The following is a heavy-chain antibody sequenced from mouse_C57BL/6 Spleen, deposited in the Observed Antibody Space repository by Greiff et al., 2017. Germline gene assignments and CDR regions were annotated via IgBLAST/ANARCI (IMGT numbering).Heavy chain of an antibody. V-gene: IGHV1-66*01. CDR3: PRRGTGTAYFDY. Sequence: QVQLKQSGPELVKPGASVKISCKASGYSFTSYYIHWVKQRPGQGLEWIGWIYPGSGNTKYNEKFKGKATLTADTSSSTAYLQLSSLTSEDSAVYFWPRRGTGTAYFDYWGQSTTRTVSS. CDR1: GYSFTSYY. D-gene: IGHD4-1*01. CDR2: IYPGSGNT. J-gene: IGHJ2*01.